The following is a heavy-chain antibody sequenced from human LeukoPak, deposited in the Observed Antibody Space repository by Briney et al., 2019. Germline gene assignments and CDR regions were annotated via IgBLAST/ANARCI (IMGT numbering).Heavy chain of an antibody. V-gene: IGHV3-23*01. CDR2: ISGGGDST. CDR3: AKDGGNWNDFDC. CDR1: GLTFSSYA. D-gene: IGHD1-1*01. Sequence: GGSLRLSCAASGLTFSSYAMSWVRQARGKGLEWVSAISGGGDSTYYADSVKGRFTISRDNSKNTLYLQMNSLRAEDTAVYYCAKDGGNWNDFDCWGQGTLVTVSS. J-gene: IGHJ4*02.